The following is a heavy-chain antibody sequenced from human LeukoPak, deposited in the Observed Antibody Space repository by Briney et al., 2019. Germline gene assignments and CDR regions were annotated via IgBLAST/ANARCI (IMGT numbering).Heavy chain of an antibody. J-gene: IGHJ6*03. D-gene: IGHD6-13*01. Sequence: SVKVSCKASGGTFSSYAISWVRQAPGQGLEWMGGIIPSFGTANYAQKFQGRVTITTDESTSTAYMELSSLRSEDTAVYYCARVSASNSSPSYYYMDVWGKGTTVTVSS. CDR2: IIPSFGTA. V-gene: IGHV1-69*05. CDR1: GGTFSSYA. CDR3: ARVSASNSSPSYYYMDV.